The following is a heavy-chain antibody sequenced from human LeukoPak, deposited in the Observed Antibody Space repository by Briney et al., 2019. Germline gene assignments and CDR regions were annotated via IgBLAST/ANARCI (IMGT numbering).Heavy chain of an antibody. Sequence: SETLSLTCTVSGGSISSYYWSWIRQPPGKGLEWIGYIYYSGSTNYNPSLKSRVTISVDTSKNQFSLKLSSVTAADTAVYYCARDYIAAAGRSASDIWGQGTMVTVSS. CDR3: ARDYIAAAGRSASDI. CDR1: GGSISSYY. J-gene: IGHJ3*02. D-gene: IGHD6-13*01. CDR2: IYYSGST. V-gene: IGHV4-59*01.